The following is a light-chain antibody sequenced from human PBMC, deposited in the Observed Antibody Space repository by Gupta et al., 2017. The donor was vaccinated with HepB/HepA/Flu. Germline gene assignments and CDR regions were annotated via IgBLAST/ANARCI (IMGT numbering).Light chain of an antibody. CDR1: QTISNH. CDR3: QQTYSTPTT. CDR2: GAF. Sequence: IHMTQSPSSLSASVGDRVIITCRAGQTISNHLSWYQQKPGKAPKLLIYGAFKLHSGVPSRFSGSGSGTDFTLTISSLQPEDFATYSCQQTYSTPTTFGGGTRVEI. V-gene: IGKV1-39*01. J-gene: IGKJ4*01.